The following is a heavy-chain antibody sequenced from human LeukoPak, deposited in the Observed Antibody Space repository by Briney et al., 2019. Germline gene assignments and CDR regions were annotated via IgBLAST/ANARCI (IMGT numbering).Heavy chain of an antibody. CDR1: GFTFSSYE. Sequence: GGSLRLSCAASGFTFSSYEMNWVRQAPGKGLEWVSYISSSGSTIYYADSVKGRFTISRDTSKNTVYLQMNILRGEDTAVYYCARGGEWELLIDYWGQGTLVTVSS. J-gene: IGHJ4*02. D-gene: IGHD1-26*01. V-gene: IGHV3-48*03. CDR3: ARGGEWELLIDY. CDR2: ISSSGSTI.